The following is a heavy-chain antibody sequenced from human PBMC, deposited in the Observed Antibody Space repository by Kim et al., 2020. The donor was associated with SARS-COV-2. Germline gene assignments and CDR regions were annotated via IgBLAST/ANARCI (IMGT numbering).Heavy chain of an antibody. Sequence: GGSLRLSCAASGFSITTYAMNWVRQATGKGLEWVATFGTGGGTYYTDSVKGRFTISRDTSKNTLYLQVTSLRAEDTAVYYCARTSSMAVWGQGTAVTVSS. CDR3: ARTSSMAV. V-gene: IGHV3-23*01. D-gene: IGHD1-1*01. CDR1: GFSITTYA. J-gene: IGHJ6*02. CDR2: FGTGGGT.